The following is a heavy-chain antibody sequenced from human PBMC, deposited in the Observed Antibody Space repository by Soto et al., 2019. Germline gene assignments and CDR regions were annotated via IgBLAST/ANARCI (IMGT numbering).Heavy chain of an antibody. Sequence: PGGTLRLSCTASGFTFSSYAMHWVRQAPGKGLEYVSAISSNGGSTYYADSVKGRFTISRDNSKNTLYIQMSSLRAEDTAVYYCXKDDNDYTPGYYYGMDVWGRGTTVTVSS. CDR1: GFTFSSYA. J-gene: IGHJ6*02. V-gene: IGHV3-64D*06. CDR2: ISSNGGST. D-gene: IGHD4-4*01. CDR3: XKDDNDYTPGYYYGMDV.